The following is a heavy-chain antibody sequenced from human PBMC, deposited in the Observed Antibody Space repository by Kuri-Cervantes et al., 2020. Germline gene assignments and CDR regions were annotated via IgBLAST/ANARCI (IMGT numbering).Heavy chain of an antibody. V-gene: IGHV4-39*07. Sequence: SDTLSPTCTVSGCSISSSRYCWGWIRQPPGKGLEWIGGIYYSGSTYYNPSLKSRVTISVDTSKNQFSLKLSSVTAADTAVHYCARDLDWFDPWGQGTLVTVSS. CDR2: IYYSGST. CDR1: GCSISSSRYC. CDR3: ARDLDWFDP. J-gene: IGHJ5*02.